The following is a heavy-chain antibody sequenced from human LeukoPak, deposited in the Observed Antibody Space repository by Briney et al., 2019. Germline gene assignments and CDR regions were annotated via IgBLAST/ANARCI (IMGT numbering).Heavy chain of an antibody. CDR3: ARGGAARLHFQN. Sequence: ASVKVSCKASGYTFTSYAMHWVRQAPGQRLEWMGWINAGNGNTKYSQKFQGRVTITRDTSASTAYMELSSLRSEDTAVYYCARGGAARLHFQNWGQGTLVTVPS. CDR2: INAGNGNT. CDR1: GYTFTSYA. V-gene: IGHV1-3*01. D-gene: IGHD6-6*01. J-gene: IGHJ1*01.